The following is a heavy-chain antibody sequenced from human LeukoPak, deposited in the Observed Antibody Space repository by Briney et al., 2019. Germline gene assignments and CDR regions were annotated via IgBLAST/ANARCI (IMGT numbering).Heavy chain of an antibody. Sequence: PGGSLRLSCAASGFTVSSNYMSWVRQAPGKGLVWVSRINSDGNKTNYADSVKGRFTLSRDNAENTLYLQMNSLRAEDTAVYYCAKGGSRHADNWGQGTLVTVSS. CDR3: AKGGSRHADN. CDR2: INSDGNKT. V-gene: IGHV3-74*01. D-gene: IGHD6-13*01. CDR1: GFTVSSNY. J-gene: IGHJ4*02.